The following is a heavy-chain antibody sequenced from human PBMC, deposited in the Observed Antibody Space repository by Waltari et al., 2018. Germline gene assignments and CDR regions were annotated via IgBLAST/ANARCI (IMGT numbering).Heavy chain of an antibody. D-gene: IGHD2-15*01. J-gene: IGHJ3*02. CDR2: INAGNGNT. V-gene: IGHV1-3*01. CDR1: GYTFTSYA. Sequence: QVQLVQSGAEVKKPGASVKVSCKASGYTFTSYAMHWVRQAPGQRLEWMGWINAGNGNTKYSQKFQGRVTITRDTSASTAYMELSSLRSEDTAVYYCARMPRYCSGGSCYGDIWGQGTMVTVSS. CDR3: ARMPRYCSGGSCYGDI.